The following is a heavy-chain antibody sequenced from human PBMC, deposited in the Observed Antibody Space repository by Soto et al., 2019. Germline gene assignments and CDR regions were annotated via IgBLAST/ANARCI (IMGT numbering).Heavy chain of an antibody. CDR1: GFTFSNAW. V-gene: IGHV3-15*07. Sequence: GGSLRLSCAASGFTFSNAWMNWVRQAPGKGLEWVGRIKSKTDGGTTDYAAPVKGRFTISRDDSKNTLYLQMNSLKTEDTAVYYCTTSSGENYRYYYYGMDVWGQGTTVTVSS. CDR3: TTSSGENYRYYYYGMDV. J-gene: IGHJ6*02. D-gene: IGHD3-10*01. CDR2: IKSKTDGGTT.